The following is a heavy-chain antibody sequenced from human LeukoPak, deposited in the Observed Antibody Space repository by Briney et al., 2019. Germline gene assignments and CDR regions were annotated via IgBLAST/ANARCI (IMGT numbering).Heavy chain of an antibody. Sequence: GGSLRLSCAASGFTFSSYAMSWVRQAPGKGLEWVSAISGSGGSTYYADSVKGRFTISRDNSKNTLYLQMNSLRAEDTAVYYCAKVGCSSTSCPNFSYYYYYGTDVWGKGTTVTVSS. D-gene: IGHD2-2*01. J-gene: IGHJ6*04. CDR2: ISGSGGST. CDR1: GFTFSSYA. V-gene: IGHV3-23*01. CDR3: AKVGCSSTSCPNFSYYYYYGTDV.